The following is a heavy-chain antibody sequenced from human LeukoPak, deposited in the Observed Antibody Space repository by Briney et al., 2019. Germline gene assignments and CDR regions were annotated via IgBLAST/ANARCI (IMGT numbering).Heavy chain of an antibody. Sequence: GGSLRLSCAASGFTVSSNYMSWVRQAPGKGLEWVSAISGSGGSTYYADSVKGRFTISRDNSKNTLYLQMNSLRAEDTAVYYCAKAATYYYDSSGSNFDYWGQGTLVTVSS. D-gene: IGHD3-22*01. CDR1: GFTVSSNY. V-gene: IGHV3-23*01. CDR3: AKAATYYYDSSGSNFDY. J-gene: IGHJ4*02. CDR2: ISGSGGST.